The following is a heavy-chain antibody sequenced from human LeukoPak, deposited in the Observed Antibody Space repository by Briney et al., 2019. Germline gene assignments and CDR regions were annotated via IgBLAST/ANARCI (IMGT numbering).Heavy chain of an antibody. Sequence: PGGSLRLSCAASGFTFSSYAMSWVRQAPGKGLEWVSAISGSGGSTYYADSAKGRFTISRDNSKNTLYLQMNSLRAEDTTVYYCASGDYGNWFDPWSQGTLVTVSS. J-gene: IGHJ5*02. CDR3: ASGDYGNWFDP. CDR2: ISGSGGST. CDR1: GFTFSSYA. V-gene: IGHV3-23*01. D-gene: IGHD4/OR15-4a*01.